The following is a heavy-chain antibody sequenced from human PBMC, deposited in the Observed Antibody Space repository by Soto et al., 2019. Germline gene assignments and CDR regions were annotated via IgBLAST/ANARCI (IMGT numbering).Heavy chain of an antibody. CDR2: IYYSGST. CDR3: ARRYGANFDY. V-gene: IGHV4-59*08. J-gene: IGHJ4*02. Sequence: SETLSLTCTVSGGSISSYYWSWIRQPPGKGLEWIGYIYYSGSTNYNPSLKSRDTISVDTSKNQFSLKLSSVTAADTAVYYCARRYGANFDYWGQGTLVTVSS. CDR1: GGSISSYY. D-gene: IGHD4-17*01.